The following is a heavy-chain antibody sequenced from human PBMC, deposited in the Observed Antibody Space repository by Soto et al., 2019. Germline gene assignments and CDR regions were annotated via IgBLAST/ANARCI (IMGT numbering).Heavy chain of an antibody. V-gene: IGHV4-61*01. CDR1: GGSVSSGSYY. CDR3: ARDRGVNRGWYWYFDY. Sequence: PSETLSLTCSFSGGSVSSGSYYLSWIRQPPGKGLEWIGYIYYSGSTNYNPSLKSRVTISVDTSKNQFSLKLSSVTAADTAVYYCARDRGVNRGWYWYFDYWGQGTLVTVSS. J-gene: IGHJ4*02. CDR2: IYYSGST. D-gene: IGHD6-19*01.